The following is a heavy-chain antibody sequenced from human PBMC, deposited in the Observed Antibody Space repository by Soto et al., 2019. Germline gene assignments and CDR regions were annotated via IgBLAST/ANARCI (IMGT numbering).Heavy chain of an antibody. J-gene: IGHJ4*02. Sequence: EVQVLESEGGLVQPGGSLRLSCAASGFTFSSYALTWIRQAPGKGLEWVSAITGSGGSTYYADSARGRFTISRDNSKNTLYLQMNSLRAEDTAVYYCAKGSRSTYPYFLDYWGQGTLVTVSS. V-gene: IGHV3-23*01. D-gene: IGHD3-10*01. CDR2: ITGSGGST. CDR1: GFTFSSYA. CDR3: AKGSRSTYPYFLDY.